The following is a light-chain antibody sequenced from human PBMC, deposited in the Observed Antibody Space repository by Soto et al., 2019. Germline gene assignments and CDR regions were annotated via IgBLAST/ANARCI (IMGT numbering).Light chain of an antibody. CDR3: QQYNNWPRT. CDR1: QSVSSN. Sequence: EIVMTQSPATLSVSPGERATLSCRASQSVSSNLAWYQKKPGQAPRLLIYGASTRATVIPARFSGSGSGTEFTLTISSLQSEDFAVYFCQQYNNWPRTFGQGTKVEIQ. J-gene: IGKJ1*01. V-gene: IGKV3-15*01. CDR2: GAS.